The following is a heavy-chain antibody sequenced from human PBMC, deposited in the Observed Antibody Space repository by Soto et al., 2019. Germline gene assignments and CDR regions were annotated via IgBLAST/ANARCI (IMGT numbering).Heavy chain of an antibody. D-gene: IGHD3-3*01. CDR2: IYYSGST. Sequence: SETLSLTCTVSGGSISSGGYYWSWIRQHPGKGLEWIGYIYYSGSTYYNPSLKSRVTISVDTSKNQFSLKLSSVTAAATAVYYCARDKGYDFWSGPNYYYYYGMDVWGQGTTVTVS. CDR3: ARDKGYDFWSGPNYYYYYGMDV. CDR1: GGSISSGGYY. V-gene: IGHV4-31*03. J-gene: IGHJ6*02.